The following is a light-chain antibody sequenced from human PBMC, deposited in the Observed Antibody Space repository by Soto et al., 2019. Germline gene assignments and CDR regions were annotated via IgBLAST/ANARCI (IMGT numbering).Light chain of an antibody. CDR1: QSISSW. CDR2: KAS. Sequence: DIQMTQSPSTLSASVGDRVTITCRASQSISSWLAWYQQKPGKAPKLLIYKASSLESGVPSRFSGSGSGTEFTLTISSLQPDDFATYYCQQYHNLWTFGQGTKVDIK. CDR3: QQYHNLWT. J-gene: IGKJ1*01. V-gene: IGKV1-5*03.